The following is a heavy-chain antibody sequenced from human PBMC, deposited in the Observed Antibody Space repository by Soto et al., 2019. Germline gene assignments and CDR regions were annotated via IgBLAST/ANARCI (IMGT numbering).Heavy chain of an antibody. CDR2: INPSGGST. CDR3: ARDLDKKNTVTIPRWFDP. V-gene: IGHV1-46*03. CDR1: GYTFTSYY. D-gene: IGHD4-17*01. Sequence: ASVKVSCKASGYTFTSYYMRWVRQAPGQGLEWMGIINPSGGSTSYAQKFQGRVTMTRDTSTSTVYMELSSLRSEDTAVYYCARDLDKKNTVTIPRWFDPWGQGTLVTVSS. J-gene: IGHJ5*02.